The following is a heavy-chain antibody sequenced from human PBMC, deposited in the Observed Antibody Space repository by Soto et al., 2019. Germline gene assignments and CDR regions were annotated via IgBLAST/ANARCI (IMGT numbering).Heavy chain of an antibody. CDR1: GFTFSSYA. CDR3: ARAECSSPDCLTAYYSYGLDV. Sequence: GGSLRLSCAASGFTFSSYAMSWVRQAPGKGLEWVSAISGTAGSTKYYAESVKGRFTISRDNARNSLFLQMNSLRAEDTAVYYCARAECSSPDCLTAYYSYGLDVWGQGSTVTVSS. J-gene: IGHJ6*02. D-gene: IGHD3-9*01. CDR2: ISGTAGSTK. V-gene: IGHV3-23*01.